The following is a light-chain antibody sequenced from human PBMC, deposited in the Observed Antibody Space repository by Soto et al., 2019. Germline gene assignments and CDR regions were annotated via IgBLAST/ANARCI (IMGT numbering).Light chain of an antibody. J-gene: IGLJ1*01. CDR1: ISDVGGYNY. V-gene: IGLV2-8*01. CDR3: SSYAGSSNV. CDR2: EVN. Sequence: QSVLTQPPCASGSPGQSVAISCAGTISDVGGYNYVSWYQHHPGKAPKLMIYEVNKRPSGVPDRSSGSKSGNTASLTVSGLQAEDEADYYCSSYAGSSNVFGTGTKVTVL.